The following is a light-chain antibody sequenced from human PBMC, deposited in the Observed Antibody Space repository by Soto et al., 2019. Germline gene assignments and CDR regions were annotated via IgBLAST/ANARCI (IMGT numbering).Light chain of an antibody. V-gene: IGLV6-57*02. Sequence: NFMLSQPQSVSESPGKTVTISCTGSSGSVASNYVQWYQQRPGSVPSTVIYEDNRRPSGVPERFSGSVDSSSNSASLTISVLRPEDEADYYCQSYDSANRGVFGGGTKLTVL. CDR2: EDN. CDR3: QSYDSANRGV. CDR1: SGSVASNY. J-gene: IGLJ3*02.